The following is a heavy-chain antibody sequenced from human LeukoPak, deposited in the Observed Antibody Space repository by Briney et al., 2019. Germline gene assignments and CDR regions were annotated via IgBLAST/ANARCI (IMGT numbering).Heavy chain of an antibody. CDR2: VTGSGANS. CDR1: GFTFSNYW. J-gene: IGHJ4*02. D-gene: IGHD4-17*01. V-gene: IGHV3-23*01. Sequence: GRSLRLSCAASGFTFSNYWMHWVRQAPGKGLEWVSAVTGSGANSYYADSVKGRFSVSRDNSKNMVYLQMSSLRAEDTALYYCAKSDYGYYFDSWGQGTLVTVSS. CDR3: AKSDYGYYFDS.